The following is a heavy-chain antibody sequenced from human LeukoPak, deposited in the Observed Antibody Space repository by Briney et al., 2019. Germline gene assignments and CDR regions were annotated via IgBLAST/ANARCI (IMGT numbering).Heavy chain of an antibody. CDR1: GFTFSSYA. V-gene: IGHV3-30-3*01. D-gene: IGHD6-19*01. CDR3: ARSESSGWAFDY. CDR2: ISYDGSNK. J-gene: IGHJ4*02. Sequence: TGGSLRLSCAASGFTFSSYAMHWVRQAPGKGLEWVAVISYDGSNKYYADSVKGRFTISRDNSKNTLYLQMNSLRAEDTAVYYCARSESSGWAFDYWGQGTLVTVSS.